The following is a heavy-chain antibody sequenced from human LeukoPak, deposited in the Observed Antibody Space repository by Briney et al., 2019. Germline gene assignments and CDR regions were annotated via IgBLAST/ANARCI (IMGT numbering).Heavy chain of an antibody. J-gene: IGHJ4*02. CDR2: IYSGGST. D-gene: IGHD3-22*01. CDR1: GFTVSSNY. V-gene: IGHV3-66*04. CDR3: ARLTYYYDSSDERGYYFDY. Sequence: PGGSLRLSCAASGFTVSSNYMGCVRQAPGKGLEWVSVIYSGGSTYYADSVKGRFTISRDNSKNTLYLQMNSLRAEDTAVYYCARLTYYYDSSDERGYYFDYWGQGTLVTVSS.